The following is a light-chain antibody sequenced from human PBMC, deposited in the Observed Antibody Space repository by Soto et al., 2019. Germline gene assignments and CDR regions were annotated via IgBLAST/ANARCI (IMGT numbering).Light chain of an antibody. CDR1: QSISNW. J-gene: IGKJ1*01. V-gene: IGKV1-5*01. CDR3: QQYNSVSWT. Sequence: DIQITQSPSTLSASVGDRVTITCRASQSISNWLAWSQQKPGKAPKLLIYDASSLEIGVPSRFSGSASGTEFTLTFSRLQPDDFETYYCQQYNSVSWTFGQGTKVDIK. CDR2: DAS.